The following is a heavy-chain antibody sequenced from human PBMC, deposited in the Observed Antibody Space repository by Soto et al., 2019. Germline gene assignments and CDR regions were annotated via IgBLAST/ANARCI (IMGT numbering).Heavy chain of an antibody. Sequence: QVQLQQWGAGLLKPSETLSLTCAVYGGSFSGYYWSWIRQPPGKGLEWIGEINHSGSTNYNPSLNSRVTLSVDTSKNQFSLKLSAVTAADTAVYYCARGRGVLRFLEWLPHPYGMDVWGQGTTVTVSS. J-gene: IGHJ6*02. CDR3: ARGRGVLRFLEWLPHPYGMDV. D-gene: IGHD3-3*01. V-gene: IGHV4-34*01. CDR1: GGSFSGYY. CDR2: INHSGST.